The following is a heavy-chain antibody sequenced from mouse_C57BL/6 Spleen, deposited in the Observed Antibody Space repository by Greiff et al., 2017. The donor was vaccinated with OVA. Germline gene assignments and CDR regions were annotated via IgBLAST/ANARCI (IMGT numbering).Heavy chain of an antibody. V-gene: IGHV2-5*01. D-gene: IGHD3-2*02. CDR2: IWRGGST. Sequence: VQLQQSGPGLVQPSQSLSITCTVSGFSLTSYGVHWVRQSPGKGLEWLGVIWRGGSTDYNAAFMSRLSITKDNSKSQVFSKMNRLQADYTAIDACAKASAGYDAMDYWGQGTSVTVSS. CDR3: AKASAGYDAMDY. J-gene: IGHJ4*01. CDR1: GFSLTSYG.